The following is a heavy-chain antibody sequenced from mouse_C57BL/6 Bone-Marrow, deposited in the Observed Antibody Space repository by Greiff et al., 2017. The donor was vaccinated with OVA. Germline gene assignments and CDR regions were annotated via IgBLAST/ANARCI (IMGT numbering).Heavy chain of an antibody. CDR2: IDPSDSET. J-gene: IGHJ1*03. D-gene: IGHD2-4*01. V-gene: IGHV1-52*01. CDR3: AIYDYRWYWYFDV. Sequence: QVQLQQPGAELVRPGSSVKLSCKASGYTFTSYWMPWVKQRPIQGLEWIGNIDPSDSETHYNQKFKDQGTLTVDKSSSTAYMQLSILTSEDSAVYYCAIYDYRWYWYFDVWGTGTTVTVSS. CDR1: GYTFTSYW.